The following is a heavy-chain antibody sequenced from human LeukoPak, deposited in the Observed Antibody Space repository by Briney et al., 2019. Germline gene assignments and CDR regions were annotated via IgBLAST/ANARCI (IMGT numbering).Heavy chain of an antibody. CDR3: ARGPYSSSWFQPIDP. V-gene: IGHV1-8*01. D-gene: IGHD6-13*01. J-gene: IGHJ5*02. CDR2: MNPNSGNT. CDR1: GYTFTSYD. Sequence: ASVKVSCKASGYTFTSYDINWVRQATGQGLEWMGWMNPNSGNTGYAQKFQGRVTMTRNTSLSTAYMELSSLRSEGTAVYYCARGPYSSSWFQPIDPWGQGTLVTVSS.